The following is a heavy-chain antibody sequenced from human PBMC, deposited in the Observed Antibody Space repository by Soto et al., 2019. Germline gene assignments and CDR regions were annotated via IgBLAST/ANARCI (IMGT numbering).Heavy chain of an antibody. D-gene: IGHD6-19*01. V-gene: IGHV3-9*01. CDR2: ISWNGATV. J-gene: IGHJ4*02. CDR1: GFTFDDFA. CDR3: VKDKELSSGWYGFYFEY. Sequence: EVQLVESGGGWVQPGRSLRLSCAASGFTFDDFAMHWVRQPPGKGLEWVSGISWNGATVGYAESVKGRFTISRDNAKNSLYLQMNSLRPEDTAFYYCVKDKELSSGWYGFYFEYWVQGTLVTVSS.